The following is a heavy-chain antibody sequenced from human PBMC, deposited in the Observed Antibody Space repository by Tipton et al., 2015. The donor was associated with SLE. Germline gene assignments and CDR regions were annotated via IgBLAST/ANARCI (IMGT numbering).Heavy chain of an antibody. Sequence: TLSLTCTVSGGSISSGSYYWSWIRQPAGKGLEWIGHIYTSGSTNYNPSLKSRVTISVDTSKNQFSLKLSSVTAADTAVYYCARDLGGTVTAHYYYYGMDVWGQGTTVTGSS. D-gene: IGHD4-17*01. CDR1: GGSISSGSYY. J-gene: IGHJ6*02. V-gene: IGHV4-61*09. CDR2: IYTSGST. CDR3: ARDLGGTVTAHYYYYGMDV.